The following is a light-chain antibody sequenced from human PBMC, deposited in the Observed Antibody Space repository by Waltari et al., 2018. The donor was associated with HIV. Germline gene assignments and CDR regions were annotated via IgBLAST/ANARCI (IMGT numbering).Light chain of an antibody. CDR1: QSLLHRDGNTY. CDR2: RVS. J-gene: IGKJ1*01. V-gene: IGKV2-24*01. Sequence: DIVMTQTPLSFPVGLVQPASLSCTSIQSLLHRDGNTYLSWLQQRPGQPPRLLIYRVSNRFSGVPDRFSGSGAGTDFTLKISRVEPEDVGVYYCMQATDFPQTFGQGTRVEIK. CDR3: MQATDFPQT.